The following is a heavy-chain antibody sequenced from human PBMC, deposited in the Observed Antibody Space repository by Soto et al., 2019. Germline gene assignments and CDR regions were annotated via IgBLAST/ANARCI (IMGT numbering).Heavy chain of an antibody. CDR2: INPNSGGT. CDR1: GYTFTGYY. D-gene: IGHD4-17*01. CDR3: ARVRGDYYDGMDV. V-gene: IGHV1-2*04. J-gene: IGHJ6*02. Sequence: ASVKVSCKASGYTFTGYYMHWVRQAPGQGLEWMGWINPNSGGTNYAQKFQGWVTMTRDTSISTAYMELSRLRSDDTAVYYCARVRGDYYDGMDVWGQGTTVTVSS.